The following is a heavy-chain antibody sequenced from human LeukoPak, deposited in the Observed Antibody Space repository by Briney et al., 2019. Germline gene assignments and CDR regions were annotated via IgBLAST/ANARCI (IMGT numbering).Heavy chain of an antibody. D-gene: IGHD6-25*01. Sequence: GGSLRLSCAASGFTVSSNYMNWVRQAPGKGLEWVSYISNSGSTIYYADSVRGRFTISRDNAKNSLYLQMNSLRVDDTAVYYCAKPGGPGIAARGAFDLWGQGTMVTVSS. V-gene: IGHV3-11*01. J-gene: IGHJ3*01. CDR3: AKPGGPGIAARGAFDL. CDR1: GFTVSSNY. CDR2: ISNSGSTI.